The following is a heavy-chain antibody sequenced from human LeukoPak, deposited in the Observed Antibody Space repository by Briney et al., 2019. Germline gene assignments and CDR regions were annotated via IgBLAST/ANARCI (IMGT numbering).Heavy chain of an antibody. CDR3: ARSGEGCSGGSCYDAFDI. V-gene: IGHV4-34*01. CDR1: GGSFSGYY. CDR2: INHSGST. D-gene: IGHD2-15*01. J-gene: IGHJ3*02. Sequence: PSETLSLTCAVYGGSFSGYYWSWIRQPPGKGLEWIGEINHSGSTNYNPSLKSRVTISVDTSKNQFSLKLSSVTAADTAVYYCARSGEGCSGGSCYDAFDIWGQGTMVTVSS.